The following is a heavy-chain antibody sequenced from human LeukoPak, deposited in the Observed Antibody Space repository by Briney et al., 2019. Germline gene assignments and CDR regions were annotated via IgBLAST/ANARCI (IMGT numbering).Heavy chain of an antibody. V-gene: IGHV4-4*07. CDR1: GGSISSYY. CDR3: ARQIASAGTAGFDF. J-gene: IGHJ4*02. CDR2: IYSTGST. Sequence: SETLSLTCTVSGGSISSYYWSWIRQPAGKGLEWIGRIYSTGSTNYNPSLKSRVTMSVDTSKNQFSLRLGSVTAADTAVYYCARQIASAGTAGFDFWGQGALVTVSS. D-gene: IGHD6-13*01.